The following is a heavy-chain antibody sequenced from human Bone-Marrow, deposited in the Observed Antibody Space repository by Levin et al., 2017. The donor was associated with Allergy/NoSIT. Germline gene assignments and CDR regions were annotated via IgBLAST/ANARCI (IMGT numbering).Heavy chain of an antibody. Sequence: SSETLSLTCTLSGGSVTSGGYHWTWIRQRPGKGLEWIGYIYYSGRTHYNPSLKSRVTLLTDTSEGQFSLRLSSVTAADTAVYYCARGWGYCFGGSCQLDYWGQGTLVTVSS. J-gene: IGHJ4*02. CDR3: ARGWGYCFGGSCQLDY. V-gene: IGHV4-31*03. D-gene: IGHD2-15*01. CDR2: IYYSGRT. CDR1: GGSVTSGGYH.